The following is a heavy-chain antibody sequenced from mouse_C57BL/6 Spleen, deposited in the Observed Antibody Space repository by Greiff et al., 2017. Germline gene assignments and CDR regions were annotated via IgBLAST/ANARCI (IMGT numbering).Heavy chain of an antibody. CDR3: ARGDYDVDWYFDV. CDR2: IHPNSGST. CDR1: GYTFTSYW. Sequence: VQLQQPGAELVKPGASVTLSCKASGYTFTSYWMHWVKQRPGQGLEWIGMIHPNSGSTNYNEKFKSKATLTVDKSSSTAYMQLSSLTSEDSAVYYCARGDYDVDWYFDVWGTGTTVTVSS. V-gene: IGHV1-64*01. J-gene: IGHJ1*03. D-gene: IGHD2-4*01.